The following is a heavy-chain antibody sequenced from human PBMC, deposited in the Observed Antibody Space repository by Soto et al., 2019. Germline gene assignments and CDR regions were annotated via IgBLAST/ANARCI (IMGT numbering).Heavy chain of an antibody. CDR2: MSSTSSYI. V-gene: IGHV3-21*01. CDR1: GIPVSDYT. CDR3: ATTYGQAYYYSGMDM. J-gene: IGHJ6*02. Sequence: EVQLVESGGGLVKPGGSLRLSCEGSGIPVSDYTMHWVRQAPGKGLEWVSCMSSTSSYIYYADSVKGRFTISRDNAKNTLYLQMNSLRDEDTAVYYCATTYGQAYYYSGMDMWGQGTTVTVSS. D-gene: IGHD3-10*01.